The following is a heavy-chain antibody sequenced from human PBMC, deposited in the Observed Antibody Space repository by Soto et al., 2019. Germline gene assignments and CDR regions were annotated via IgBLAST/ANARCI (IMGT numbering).Heavy chain of an antibody. CDR3: ARAEYSSSWSPYYYYYGMDV. Sequence: GGSLRLSCAVSGFTFDSYPMHWVRQAPGKGLEWVAVVSYDGTKEYYADSVKGRFTISRDNSKSSLSLQMNSLRADDTAVYYCARAEYSSSWSPYYYYYGMDVWGQGTTVT. J-gene: IGHJ6*02. CDR2: VSYDGTKE. V-gene: IGHV3-30*14. CDR1: GFTFDSYP. D-gene: IGHD6-13*01.